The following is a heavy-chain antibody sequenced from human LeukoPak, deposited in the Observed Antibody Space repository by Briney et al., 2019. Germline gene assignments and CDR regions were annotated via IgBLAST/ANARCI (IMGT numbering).Heavy chain of an antibody. CDR3: ARREYCDFWTGYPY. CDR2: IYPGDSAT. CDR1: GYTFTNYW. Sequence: GESLTISCKASGYTFTNYWIAWVRQMPGKGLEWMGVIYPGDSATTYSPSFQGQVTISADKSINTAYLQWSSLKASDSAIYYCARREYCDFWTGYPYWGQGNLVTVSS. V-gene: IGHV5-51*01. D-gene: IGHD3-3*01. J-gene: IGHJ4*02.